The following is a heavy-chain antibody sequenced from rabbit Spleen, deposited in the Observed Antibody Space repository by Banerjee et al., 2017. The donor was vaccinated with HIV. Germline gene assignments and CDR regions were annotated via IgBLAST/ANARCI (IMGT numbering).Heavy chain of an antibody. J-gene: IGHJ4*01. D-gene: IGHD1-1*01. CDR3: ARDLVAVIGWNFNL. Sequence: QSLEESGGDLVKPGASLTLTCTASGVSFSGDSYMCWVRQAPGKGLTWIACINVITGKAVYASWAKGRFIMSRTSSTTVTLQMTSLTAADTATYFCARDLVAVIGWNFNLWGPGTLVTVS. CDR2: INVITGKA. V-gene: IGHV1S40*01. CDR1: GVSFSGDSY.